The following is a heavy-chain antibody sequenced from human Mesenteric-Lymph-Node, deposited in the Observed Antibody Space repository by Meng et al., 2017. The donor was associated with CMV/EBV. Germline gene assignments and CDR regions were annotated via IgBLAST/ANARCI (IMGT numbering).Heavy chain of an antibody. J-gene: IGHJ4*02. CDR2: IDWDDDK. Sequence: SGPTLVKPTQTLTLTCTFSGFSLSTSGMRVSWIRQPPGKALEWLARIDWDDDKFYSTSLKTRLTTSKDTYKNQVVLTMTNMDPVDTATYYCARDYYDSSGLPDYWGQGTLVTVSS. CDR3: ARDYYDSSGLPDY. CDR1: GFSLSTSGMR. V-gene: IGHV2-70D*14. D-gene: IGHD3-22*01.